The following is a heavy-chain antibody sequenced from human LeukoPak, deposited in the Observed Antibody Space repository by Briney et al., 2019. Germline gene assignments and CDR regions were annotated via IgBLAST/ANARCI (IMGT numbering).Heavy chain of an antibody. CDR2: ISYDGNTK. Sequence: PGRTLRLSCAASGFTFGSYGMHWVRQAQGKGMAWVAFISYDGNTKYYSGPAKCRFTISRDNSKNTLYLQMNSLRPEDTAVYYCANGDPGPADHPMNDYYYSLDVWGQGTTVIVSS. J-gene: IGHJ6*02. CDR1: GFTFGSYG. CDR3: ANGDPGPADHPMNDYYYSLDV. V-gene: IGHV3-30*18. D-gene: IGHD2-2*01.